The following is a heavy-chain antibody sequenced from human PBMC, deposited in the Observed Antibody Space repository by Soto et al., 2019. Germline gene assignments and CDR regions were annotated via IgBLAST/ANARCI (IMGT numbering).Heavy chain of an antibody. V-gene: IGHV3-23*01. CDR3: AKFRITMVRGVTIDS. J-gene: IGHJ4*02. D-gene: IGHD3-10*01. CDR1: GFTFSSYA. Sequence: GALRLSCAASGFTFSSYAMGWVRQAPGKGLEWVSTISASSHDTYYADSVKGRFTISRDNSKNTLYVQMNSLRAEDTAIYYCAKFRITMVRGVTIDSWGQGTLVTVSS. CDR2: ISASSHDT.